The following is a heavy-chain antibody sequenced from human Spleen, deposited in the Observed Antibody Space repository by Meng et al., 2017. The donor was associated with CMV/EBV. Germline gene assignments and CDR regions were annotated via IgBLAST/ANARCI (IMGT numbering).Heavy chain of an antibody. CDR1: GFTFSSYS. J-gene: IGHJ3*02. CDR3: ARERLYQPLWGDALDI. D-gene: IGHD2-2*01. Sequence: GGSLRLSCAASGFTFSSYSINWVRQAPGKGLEWVSYISSSSFTIYYADSVKGRFTISRDDAKGSLYLQMSSLRAEDTAVYYCARERLYQPLWGDALDIWGQGTMVTVSS. V-gene: IGHV3-48*04. CDR2: ISSSSFTI.